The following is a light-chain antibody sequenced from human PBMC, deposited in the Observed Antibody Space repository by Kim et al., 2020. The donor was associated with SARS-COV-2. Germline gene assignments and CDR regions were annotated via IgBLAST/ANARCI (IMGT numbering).Light chain of an antibody. J-gene: IGLJ2*01. CDR3: AAWDDSLSGRGVV. CDR2: RNN. CDR1: NSNIGSKY. Sequence: VTISCSGSNSNIGSKYVYWYQQLPGTAPKLLIYRNNQRPSGVPDRFSGSKSGTSASLAISGLRSEDEADYYCAAWDDSLSGRGVVFGGGTQLTVL. V-gene: IGLV1-47*01.